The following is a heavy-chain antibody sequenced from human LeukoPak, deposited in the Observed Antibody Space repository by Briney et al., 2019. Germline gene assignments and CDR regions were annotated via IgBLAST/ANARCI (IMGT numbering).Heavy chain of an antibody. D-gene: IGHD6-25*01. CDR2: ISAYNGNT. CDR3: ARDLRKQRLSWYYMDV. Sequence: GASVKVSCKASGYTFTSYGISWVRQAPGQGLEWMGWISAYNGNTNYAQKLQGRVTMTTDTSTSTAYMELRSLRSDDTAVYYCARDLRKQRLSWYYMDVWGKGTTVTVSS. J-gene: IGHJ6*03. CDR1: GYTFTSYG. V-gene: IGHV1-18*01.